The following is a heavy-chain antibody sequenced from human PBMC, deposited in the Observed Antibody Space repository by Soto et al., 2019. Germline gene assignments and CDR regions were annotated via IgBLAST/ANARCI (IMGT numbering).Heavy chain of an antibody. V-gene: IGHV5-10-1*01. Sequence: GESLKISCKGSGYSFTSYWISWVRQMPGKGLEWMGRIDPSDSYTNYSPSFQGHVTISADKSISTAYLQWSSLRASDTAMYYCARSPTLAVAGTGYNWFDPWGQGTLVTVSS. CDR2: IDPSDSYT. D-gene: IGHD6-19*01. J-gene: IGHJ5*02. CDR1: GYSFTSYW. CDR3: ARSPTLAVAGTGYNWFDP.